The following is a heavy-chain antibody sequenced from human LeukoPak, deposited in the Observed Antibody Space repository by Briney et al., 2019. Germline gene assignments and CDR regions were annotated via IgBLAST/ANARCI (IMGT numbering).Heavy chain of an antibody. CDR1: GFTFSSYA. V-gene: IGHV3-23*01. Sequence: GGSLRLSCAASGFTFSSYAMSWVRQAPGKGLEWVSAISGSGGSTYYADSVKGRFTISRDNSKNTLYLQMNSLRAEDTAVYYXAXXHHDFWSGYYGKIIDYWGQGTLVTVSS. J-gene: IGHJ4*02. CDR2: ISGSGGST. D-gene: IGHD3-3*01. CDR3: AXXHHDFWSGYYGKIIDY.